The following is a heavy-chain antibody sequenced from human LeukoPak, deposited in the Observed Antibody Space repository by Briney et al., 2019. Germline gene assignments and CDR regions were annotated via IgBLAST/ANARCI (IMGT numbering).Heavy chain of an antibody. Sequence: PGGSLRLSCAASGFTFSSYAMSWVRQAPGKGPEWVSAISGSGGSTYYADSVKGRFTISRDNAKNSLTLEMNTLRAEDTALYYCATHNNWILEYWGQGTLVTVSS. D-gene: IGHD1-1*01. J-gene: IGHJ4*02. CDR2: ISGSGGST. CDR1: GFTFSSYA. CDR3: ATHNNWILEY. V-gene: IGHV3-23*01.